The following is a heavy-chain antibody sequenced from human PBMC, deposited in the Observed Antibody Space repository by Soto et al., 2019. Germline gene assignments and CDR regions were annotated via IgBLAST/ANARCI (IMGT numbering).Heavy chain of an antibody. D-gene: IGHD1-7*01. Sequence: QVQLVQSGAEVKKPGASVKVSCKASGYTFASYGIIWVRQAPGQGLEWMGWISAYNGNTNYAQKLQGRVTMTTDTSTSTAYMELRSLRSDDTAVYYCARDSGITGTKSWFDPWGQGTLVTVSS. CDR1: GYTFASYG. V-gene: IGHV1-18*04. CDR3: ARDSGITGTKSWFDP. J-gene: IGHJ5*02. CDR2: ISAYNGNT.